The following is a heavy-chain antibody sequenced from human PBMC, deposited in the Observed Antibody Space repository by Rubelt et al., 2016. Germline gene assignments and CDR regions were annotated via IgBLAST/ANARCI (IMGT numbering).Heavy chain of an antibody. CDR3: ARNHYSSSWYLNP. D-gene: IGHD6-13*01. CDR1: GYTFTSYY. J-gene: IGHJ5*02. Sequence: QVQLVQSGAEVKKPGASVKVSCKASGYTFTSYYMHWVRQAPGQGLEWMGIIKPSGGSTSYAQKCQGRVTMTRDTSTSTVYMGLSSLRSEDTAVYYCARNHYSSSWYLNPWGQGTLVTVSS. CDR2: IKPSGGST. V-gene: IGHV1-46*01.